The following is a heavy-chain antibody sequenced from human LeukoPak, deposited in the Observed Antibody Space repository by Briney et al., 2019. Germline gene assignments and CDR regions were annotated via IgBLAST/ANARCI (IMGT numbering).Heavy chain of an antibody. J-gene: IGHJ3*02. V-gene: IGHV1-8*02. CDR1: GGTFSSYA. D-gene: IGHD6-13*01. Sequence: ASVKVSCKASGGTFSSYAINWVRQATGQGLEWMGWMNPNSGNTGYAQKFQGRVTMTRNTSISTAYMELSSLRSEDTAVYYCARGTRTRKHSKTPPDAFDIWGQGTMVTVSS. CDR2: MNPNSGNT. CDR3: ARGTRTRKHSKTPPDAFDI.